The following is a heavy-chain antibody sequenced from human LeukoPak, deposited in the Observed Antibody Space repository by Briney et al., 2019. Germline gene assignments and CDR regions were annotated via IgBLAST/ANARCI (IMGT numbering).Heavy chain of an antibody. Sequence: GGSLRLSCVPSGFTFTSYGMNWVRRAPGKGLEWVSVIYSGGSTYYPDSVKGRFTISRHHSKNTLYLQMNSLRAEDTAVYYCARDRGVDCSSTSCPYYYYGMDVWGQGTTVTVSS. D-gene: IGHD2-2*01. CDR2: IYSGGST. V-gene: IGHV3-53*04. J-gene: IGHJ6*02. CDR1: GFTFTSYG. CDR3: ARDRGVDCSSTSCPYYYYGMDV.